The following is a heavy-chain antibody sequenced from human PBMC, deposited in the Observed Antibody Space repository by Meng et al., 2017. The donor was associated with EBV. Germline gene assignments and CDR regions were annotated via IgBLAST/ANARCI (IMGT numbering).Heavy chain of an antibody. Sequence: QVRLQESGPGLVKPSETVSLTFTVSGDSISDYYWSWIRQPPGKGLEWIGYIHYSGSTYYNPSLKSRITISVDMSRNQFSLRLTSVTSADMAVYYCARVNSDCGGVMCYKGWFDPWGQGTLVTVSS. V-gene: IGHV4-59*08. CDR3: ARVNSDCGGVMCYKGWFDP. CDR2: IHYSGST. J-gene: IGHJ5*02. CDR1: GDSISDYY. D-gene: IGHD2-21*01.